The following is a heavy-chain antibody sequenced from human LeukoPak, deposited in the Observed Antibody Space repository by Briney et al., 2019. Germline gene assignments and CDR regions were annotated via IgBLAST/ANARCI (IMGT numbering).Heavy chain of an antibody. CDR1: GGSFSGYY. J-gene: IGHJ4*02. V-gene: IGHV4-34*01. D-gene: IGHD6-19*01. Sequence: SETLSLTCAVYGGSFSGYYWSWLRQPPGKGLEWLGEINHSGSTNYNPSLKSRVTISVDTSKNQFSLKLSSMTAADTAVYYCARGRRIAVAGTLDYWGQGTLVTVSS. CDR3: ARGRRIAVAGTLDY. CDR2: INHSGST.